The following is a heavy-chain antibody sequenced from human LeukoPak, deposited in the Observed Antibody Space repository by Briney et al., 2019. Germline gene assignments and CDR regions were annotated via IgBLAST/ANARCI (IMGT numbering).Heavy chain of an antibody. V-gene: IGHV3-7*05. CDR2: IKEDGGEE. CDR3: ARDTGYNTFDY. J-gene: IGHJ4*02. CDR1: GFTFSNYW. D-gene: IGHD5-24*01. Sequence: GGSLRLSCAASGFTFSNYWMSWVRQAPGTGLEWVAQIKEDGGEEYYVDSVKGRFTISRDNAKNSLYLQMNSLRAEDTAVYYCARDTGYNTFDYWGQGTLVTVSS.